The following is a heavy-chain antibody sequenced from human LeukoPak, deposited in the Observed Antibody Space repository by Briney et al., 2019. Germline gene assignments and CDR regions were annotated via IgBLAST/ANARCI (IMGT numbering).Heavy chain of an antibody. J-gene: IGHJ4*02. Sequence: GGSLRLSCAASGFTLSNYWMTWVRQAPGKGPEWVANIKEDGSATYYVDSVKGRFTISRDNAKKSLYLQMNSLRAEDTAVYYCARDSPGYLAYDSWGQGTLVTVSS. CDR2: IKEDGSAT. CDR3: ARDSPGYLAYDS. CDR1: GFTLSNYW. V-gene: IGHV3-7*04. D-gene: IGHD1-1*01.